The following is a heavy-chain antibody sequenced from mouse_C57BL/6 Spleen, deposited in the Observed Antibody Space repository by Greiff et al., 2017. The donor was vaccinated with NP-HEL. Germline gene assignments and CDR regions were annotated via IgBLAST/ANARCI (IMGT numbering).Heavy chain of an antibody. V-gene: IGHV5-17*01. CDR3: VSYYGSSDWYFDV. D-gene: IGHD1-1*01. CDR2: ISSGSSTI. Sequence: EVMLVESGGGLVKPGGSLKLSCAASGFTFSDYGMHWVRQAPEKGLEWVAYISSGSSTIYYADTVKGRFTISRDNAKNTLFLQMTSLRSEDTAMYYCVSYYGSSDWYFDVWGTGTTVTVSS. CDR1: GFTFSDYG. J-gene: IGHJ1*03.